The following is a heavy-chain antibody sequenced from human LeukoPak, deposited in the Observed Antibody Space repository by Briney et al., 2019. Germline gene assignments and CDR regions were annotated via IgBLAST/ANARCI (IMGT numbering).Heavy chain of an antibody. CDR3: ARDSTYYYDSGSSGPHYFDN. CDR2: IWYDGSNK. Sequence: GGSLRLSCAASGFTFSSYGMHWVRQAPSKGLEWVAVIWYDGSNKYYADSVKGRFTISRDNSKNTLYLQLNSLRAEDTAVYYCARDSTYYYDSGSSGPHYFDNWGQGTLVTVSS. CDR1: GFTFSSYG. J-gene: IGHJ4*02. V-gene: IGHV3-33*01. D-gene: IGHD3-10*01.